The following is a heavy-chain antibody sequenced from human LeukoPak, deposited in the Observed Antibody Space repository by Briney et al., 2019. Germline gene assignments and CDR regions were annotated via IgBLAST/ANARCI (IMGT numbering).Heavy chain of an antibody. CDR1: GYTFSSYY. CDR2: INPSGSTT. Sequence: ASLKLSCKASGYTFSSYYMNWIRQAPGQGLEWIGKINPSGSTTYYAHKVKGRFTMARDTSTSTGYKELSSLRPEETAVYYCARGEGGYDYVWETPITQNPFDDWGQGTLVTVSS. CDR3: ARGEGGYDYVWETPITQNPFDD. D-gene: IGHD3-16*01. V-gene: IGHV1-46*04. J-gene: IGHJ4*02.